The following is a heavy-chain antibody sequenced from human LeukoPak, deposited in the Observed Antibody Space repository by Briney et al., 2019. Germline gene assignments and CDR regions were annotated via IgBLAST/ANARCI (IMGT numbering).Heavy chain of an antibody. D-gene: IGHD3-3*01. J-gene: IGHJ4*02. CDR3: AGEHYDVFDY. Sequence: PSETLSLTCTVSGGSISSGGYYWSWIRQPPGKGLEWIGYIYHSGSTYYNPSLKSRVTISVDRSKSQFSLKLSSVTAADTAVYYCAGEHYDVFDYWGQGTLVTVSS. CDR1: GGSISSGGYY. V-gene: IGHV4-30-2*01. CDR2: IYHSGST.